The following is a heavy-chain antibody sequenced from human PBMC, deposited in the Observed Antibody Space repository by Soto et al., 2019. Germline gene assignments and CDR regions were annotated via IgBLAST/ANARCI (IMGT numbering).Heavy chain of an antibody. CDR1: GFTFSGSA. Sequence: EVQLVESGGGLVQPGGSLKLSCAASGFTFSGSAMHWVRQASGKGLEWVGRIRSKANSYATAYAASVKGRFTISRDDSKNTGYPQMNSLKSEDTAVYYCTSLTMVRGVIITYWGQGTLVTVSS. CDR2: IRSKANSYAT. CDR3: TSLTMVRGVIITY. D-gene: IGHD3-10*01. V-gene: IGHV3-73*02. J-gene: IGHJ4*02.